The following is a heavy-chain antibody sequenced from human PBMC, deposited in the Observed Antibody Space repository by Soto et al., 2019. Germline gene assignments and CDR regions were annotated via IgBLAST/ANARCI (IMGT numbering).Heavy chain of an antibody. Sequence: GGSLRLSCVASGLTFGSRAMTWVRQAPGEGLQWVSTITDTGGDAKYADSVRGRFVISRDNSKKTLYLQMTSLTAEDSAMYYCARGSTDSYPGSRIFDFWGRGTLVTVSS. CDR1: GLTFGSRA. J-gene: IGHJ4*02. CDR2: ITDTGGDA. V-gene: IGHV3-23*01. D-gene: IGHD3-10*01. CDR3: ARGSTDSYPGSRIFDF.